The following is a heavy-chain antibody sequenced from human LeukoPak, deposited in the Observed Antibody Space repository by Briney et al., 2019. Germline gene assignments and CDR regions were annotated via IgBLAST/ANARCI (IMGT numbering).Heavy chain of an antibody. CDR3: ARAPYSSSWYGFDY. Sequence: ASVTVSCTASGGTFSSYAISWVRQAPGQGLEWMGGIIPIFGTANYAQKFQGRVTITADESTSTAYMELSSLRSEDTAVYYCARAPYSSSWYGFDYWGQGTLVTVSS. CDR2: IIPIFGTA. J-gene: IGHJ4*02. D-gene: IGHD6-13*01. V-gene: IGHV1-69*13. CDR1: GGTFSSYA.